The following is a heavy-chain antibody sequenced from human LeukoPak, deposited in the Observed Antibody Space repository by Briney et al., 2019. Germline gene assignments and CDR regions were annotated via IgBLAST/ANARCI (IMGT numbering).Heavy chain of an antibody. V-gene: IGHV4-30-2*01. J-gene: IGHJ3*02. D-gene: IGHD2-2*01. CDR2: IYHSGST. Sequence: SVTLSLTCTVSGGSISSGGYYWSWIRQPPGKGLEWIGYIYHSGSTYYNPSLKSRVTISVDRSKNQFSLKLSSVTAADTAVYYCARYPDQLLSAFDIWGQGTMVTVSS. CDR1: GGSISSGGYY. CDR3: ARYPDQLLSAFDI.